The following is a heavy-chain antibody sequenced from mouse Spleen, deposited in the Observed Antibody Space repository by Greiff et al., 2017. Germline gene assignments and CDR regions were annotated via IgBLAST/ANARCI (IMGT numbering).Heavy chain of an antibody. CDR2: ISSGGSYT. CDR3: ARLYGNYVDY. CDR1: GFTFSSYG. D-gene: IGHD2-1*01. J-gene: IGHJ2*01. V-gene: IGHV5-6*01. Sequence: EVQVVESGGDLVKPGGSLKLSCAASGFTFSSYGMSWVRQTPDKRLEWVATISSGGSYTYYPDSVKGRFTISRDNAKNTLYLQMSSLKSEDTAMYYCARLYGNYVDYWGQGTTLTVSS.